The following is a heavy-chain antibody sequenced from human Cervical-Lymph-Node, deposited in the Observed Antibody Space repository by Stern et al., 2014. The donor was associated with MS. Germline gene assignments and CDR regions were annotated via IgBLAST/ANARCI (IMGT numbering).Heavy chain of an antibody. D-gene: IGHD3-22*01. Sequence: VQLVESGSGLVKPSQTLSLTCAVSGGTISNGNYAWSWIRQPPGKGPAWIGAIYESGSTFYNPALKRRLTLSLDRSNNQLSLKLRSVTAADTAVYFCARSVNYFDSSAYIWGQGTMVTVSS. J-gene: IGHJ3*02. CDR2: IYESGST. CDR3: ARSVNYFDSSAYI. CDR1: GGTISNGNYA. V-gene: IGHV4-30-2*01.